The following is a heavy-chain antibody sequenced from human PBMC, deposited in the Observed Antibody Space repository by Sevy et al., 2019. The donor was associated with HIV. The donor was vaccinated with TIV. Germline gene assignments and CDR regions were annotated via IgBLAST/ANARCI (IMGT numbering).Heavy chain of an antibody. J-gene: IGHJ5*02. V-gene: IGHV4-59*01. D-gene: IGHD1-1*01. CDR2: IYYSGST. CDR3: ARTLSPTGTGEDNWFDP. Sequence: SETLSLTCTVSGGSISSYYWSWIRQPPGKGLEWIGYIYYSGSTNYNPSLKSRVTISVDTSKNQFSLKLSSVTAADTAVYYCARTLSPTGTGEDNWFDPWGQGTLVTVSS. CDR1: GGSISSYY.